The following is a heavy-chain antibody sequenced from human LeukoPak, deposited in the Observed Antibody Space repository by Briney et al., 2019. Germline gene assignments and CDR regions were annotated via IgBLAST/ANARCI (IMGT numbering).Heavy chain of an antibody. V-gene: IGHV3-23*01. CDR3: ARYHTALNY. D-gene: IGHD5-18*01. CDR2: ISGTGTST. Sequence: GGSLRLSCGASGFTFSHYAMNWVRQAPGKGLEWVSTISGTGTSTYYADSVKGRFTISRDNSKNTLYLQMNNLRVEDTAVYYCARYHTALNYWGQGTLVTASS. CDR1: GFTFSHYA. J-gene: IGHJ4*02.